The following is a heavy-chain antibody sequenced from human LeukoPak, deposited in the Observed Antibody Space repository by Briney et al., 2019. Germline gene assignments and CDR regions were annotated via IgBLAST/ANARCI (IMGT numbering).Heavy chain of an antibody. CDR2: ISGRAPNT. Sequence: GGSLRLPCAASGFTFSAYGMSWVRQAPGKGLEWVSSISGRAPNTYYTDSVKGRFTISRDTLKSTLYLQVDSLRVEDTAVYYCAKEGAISGFDYWGQGTLVAVFS. CDR3: AKEGAISGFDY. J-gene: IGHJ4*02. V-gene: IGHV3-23*01. CDR1: GFTFSAYG. D-gene: IGHD1-26*01.